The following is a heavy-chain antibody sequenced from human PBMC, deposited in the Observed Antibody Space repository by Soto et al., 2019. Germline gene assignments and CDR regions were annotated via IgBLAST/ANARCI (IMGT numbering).Heavy chain of an antibody. CDR1: GYTFTGYY. V-gene: IGHV1-2*02. CDR3: ARDLSSSGWYPNFDY. J-gene: IGHJ4*02. Sequence: ASVKVSCKASGYTFTGYYMHWVRQAPGQGLEWMGWINPNSDGTNFAQKFQGRVTMTRDTSISTAYTELSRLRSDDTAVYYCARDLSSSGWYPNFDYWGQGTLVTVSS. D-gene: IGHD6-19*01. CDR2: INPNSDGT.